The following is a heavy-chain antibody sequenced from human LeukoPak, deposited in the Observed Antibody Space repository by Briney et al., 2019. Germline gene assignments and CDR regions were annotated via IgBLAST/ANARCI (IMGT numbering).Heavy chain of an antibody. CDR1: GYTFSSYG. CDR3: ARTYCSSATCYAGDDY. D-gene: IGHD2-2*01. J-gene: IGHJ4*02. CDR2: ISGYNGNT. Sequence: ASVKVSCKASGYTFSSYGITWVRQAPGQGLEWMGWISGYNGNTNFAQKLQGRVTMTTDTSTSTAYMELRSLTSDDMAVYYCARTYCSSATCYAGDDYWGQGTLVTVSS. V-gene: IGHV1-18*03.